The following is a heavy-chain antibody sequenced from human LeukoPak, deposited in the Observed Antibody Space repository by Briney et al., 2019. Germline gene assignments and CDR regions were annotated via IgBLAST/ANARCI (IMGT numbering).Heavy chain of an antibody. V-gene: IGHV4-34*01. CDR3: ARESPIAARLWFDP. J-gene: IGHJ5*02. D-gene: IGHD6-6*01. Sequence: SETLSLTCAVYGGSFSGYYWSWIRQPPGKGLEWIGEINHSGSTNYNPSLKSRVTISVDTSKNQFSLKLSSVTAADTAVYYCARESPIAARLWFDPWGQGTLVTVSS. CDR1: GGSFSGYY. CDR2: INHSGST.